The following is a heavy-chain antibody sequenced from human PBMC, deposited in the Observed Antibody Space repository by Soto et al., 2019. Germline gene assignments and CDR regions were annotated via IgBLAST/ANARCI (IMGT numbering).Heavy chain of an antibody. D-gene: IGHD6-19*01. CDR3: AKVVGGWCATYDY. CDR1: GFTFSSYG. J-gene: IGHJ4*02. CDR2: ISYDGSNK. Sequence: QVQLVESGGGVVQPGRSLRLSCAASGFTFSSYGMHWVRQAPGKGLEWVAVISYDGSNKYYADSVKGRFTNSRDNSKNTLYLQMNSLRAEDTAVDYCAKVVGGWCATYDYWGQGTLVTVSS. V-gene: IGHV3-30*18.